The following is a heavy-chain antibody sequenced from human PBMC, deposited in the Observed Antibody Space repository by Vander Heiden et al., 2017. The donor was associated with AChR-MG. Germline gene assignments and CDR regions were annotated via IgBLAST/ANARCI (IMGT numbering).Heavy chain of an antibody. Sequence: QVQLVESGGGLVKPGGSLRLSCAAAGFPFSDYYLSWIRQAPGKGLKWVSDISSSSTYTNYADSVKGRCTISRDNAKNSLYLQMNSLRAEDTAVYYCAREAYNDSSGYDFDYWGQGTLVTVSS. CDR3: AREAYNDSSGYDFDY. CDR2: ISSSSTYT. V-gene: IGHV3-11*06. D-gene: IGHD3-22*01. CDR1: GFPFSDYY. J-gene: IGHJ4*02.